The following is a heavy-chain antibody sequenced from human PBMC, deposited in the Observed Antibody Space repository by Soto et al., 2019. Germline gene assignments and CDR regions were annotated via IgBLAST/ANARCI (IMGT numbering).Heavy chain of an antibody. V-gene: IGHV4-39*07. D-gene: IGHD6-13*01. Sequence: SETLSLTCTVSGDSITSSGSYWGWIRQPPGKGLEWIGSIYYNGSTYYNPSLKSRVTISVDTSKNQFSLKLSSVTAADTAVYYCASQRRKTSENNYLRKTKQQPKINHWFDPWGQGTLVTVSS. CDR2: IYYNGST. J-gene: IGHJ5*02. CDR3: ASQRRKTSENNYLRKTKQQPKINHWFDP. CDR1: GDSITSSGSY.